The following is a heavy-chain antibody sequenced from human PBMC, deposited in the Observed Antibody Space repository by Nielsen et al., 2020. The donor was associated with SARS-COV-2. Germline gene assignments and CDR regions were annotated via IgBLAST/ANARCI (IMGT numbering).Heavy chain of an antibody. CDR2: INPTNGGT. V-gene: IGHV1-46*01. Sequence: ASVKVSCKASGYSFTNYDINWVRQATGQGLEWMGLINPTNGGTTYAQKFLGTVTMTRDTSTSTVFMELSSLRSDDTAVYYCARDSSGTYRRVDYWGQGTLVTVSS. CDR3: ARDSSGTYRRVDY. J-gene: IGHJ4*02. CDR1: GYSFTNYD. D-gene: IGHD3-22*01.